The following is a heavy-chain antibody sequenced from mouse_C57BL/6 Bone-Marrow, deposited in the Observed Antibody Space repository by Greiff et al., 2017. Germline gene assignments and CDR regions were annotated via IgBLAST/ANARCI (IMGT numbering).Heavy chain of an antibody. CDR2: INPNNGGT. CDR3: ERYSYVGYYGFAY. D-gene: IGHD2-3*01. J-gene: IGHJ3*01. Sequence: EVQLQQSGPELVKPGASVKISCKASGYTFTDYYMNWVKQSHGKSLEWIGDINPNNGGTSYNQKFKGKATLTVDKSSSTAYMELRSLTSEDSAVYYCERYSYVGYYGFAYWREGRLVTVGA. V-gene: IGHV1-26*01. CDR1: GYTFTDYY.